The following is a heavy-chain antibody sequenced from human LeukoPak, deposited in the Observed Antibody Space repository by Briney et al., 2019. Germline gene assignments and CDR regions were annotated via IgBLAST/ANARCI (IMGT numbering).Heavy chain of an antibody. D-gene: IGHD3-22*01. Sequence: GASVKVSCKASGYNFTDFYIHWVRQAPGQGPEWMGWINPTNGGTNYAQKFQGRVTMTTDTSTNTAYMELSWLTSDDTAVYYCARPRIESGGYYYGHWGQGTLVTVSS. J-gene: IGHJ4*02. V-gene: IGHV1-2*02. CDR2: INPTNGGT. CDR3: ARPRIESGGYYYGH. CDR1: GYNFTDFY.